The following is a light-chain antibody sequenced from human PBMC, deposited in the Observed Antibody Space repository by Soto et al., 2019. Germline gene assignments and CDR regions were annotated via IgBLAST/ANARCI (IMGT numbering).Light chain of an antibody. J-gene: IGKJ1*01. Sequence: DIQLTQSPSFLSASVGDRVTITCRASQAFSSYLAWYQQKPGKAPKLLIYAASTLQSGVPSRFSGSGSGTDFTLTISNLQPEDFATYYCQQLPSYFTWTFGQGTKVDNK. CDR3: QQLPSYFTWT. V-gene: IGKV1-9*01. CDR2: AAS. CDR1: QAFSSY.